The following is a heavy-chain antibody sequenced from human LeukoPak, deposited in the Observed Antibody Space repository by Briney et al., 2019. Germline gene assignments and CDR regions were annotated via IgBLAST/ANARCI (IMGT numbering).Heavy chain of an antibody. J-gene: IGHJ4*02. CDR2: IYDSGSA. V-gene: IGHV4-31*03. D-gene: IGHD3-16*01. CDR3: ARRAGLGYSDC. CDR1: GGSISSGGYY. Sequence: SETLSLTCTVSGGSISSGGYYWSWIRQHPGKGLEWIGYIYDSGSAYYNPSLKTRVTISVDTSNNQFSLNLSSVTAADTAVYYCARRAGLGYSDCWGQGTLVTVSS.